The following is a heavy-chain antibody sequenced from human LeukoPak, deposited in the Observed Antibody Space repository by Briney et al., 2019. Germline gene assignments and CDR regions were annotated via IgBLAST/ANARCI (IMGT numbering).Heavy chain of an antibody. CDR1: GFTFGDYA. V-gene: IGHV3-49*04. CDR3: TRQLELRTDGDY. D-gene: IGHD1-7*01. CDR2: IRSKAYGGTT. Sequence: GGSLRLSCTASGFTFGDYAMSWVRQAPGKGLEWVGFIRSKAYGGTTEYAASVKGRFTISRDDSKSIAYLQMNSLKTEDTAVYYCTRQLELRTDGDYWGRGTLVTVSS. J-gene: IGHJ4*02.